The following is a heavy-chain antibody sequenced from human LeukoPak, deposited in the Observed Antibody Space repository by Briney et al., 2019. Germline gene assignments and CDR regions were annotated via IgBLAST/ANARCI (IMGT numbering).Heavy chain of an antibody. CDR1: GFTFSSYA. D-gene: IGHD2-2*01. CDR3: AKDPRCSITSCYFKRFDY. J-gene: IGHJ4*02. V-gene: IGHV3-23*01. CDR2: ISSSGSIT. Sequence: PGGSLRLSCAASGFTFSSYAMSWVRQAPGKGLDWVSAISSSGSITYYADSVKGRLTISRDNSKNTLYLQMNSLRAEDSAVYYCAKDPRCSITSCYFKRFDYWGQGTLVTVSS.